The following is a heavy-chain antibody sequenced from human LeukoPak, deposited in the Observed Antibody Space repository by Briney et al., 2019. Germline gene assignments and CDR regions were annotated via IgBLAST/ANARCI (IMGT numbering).Heavy chain of an antibody. CDR1: GFTFSSYA. CDR3: AKAVRSMVTGGGYFDS. V-gene: IGHV3-23*01. CDR2: LSGGGDSR. J-gene: IGHJ4*02. Sequence: GGSLRLSCAASGFTFSSYAMSWVRQAPGKGLEWVSSLSGGGDSRYYADSVMGRFTVSRDNSKNTLYLQMNSLRAEDTAVYYCAKAVRSMVTGGGYFDSWGQGTLVTVSS. D-gene: IGHD3-10*01.